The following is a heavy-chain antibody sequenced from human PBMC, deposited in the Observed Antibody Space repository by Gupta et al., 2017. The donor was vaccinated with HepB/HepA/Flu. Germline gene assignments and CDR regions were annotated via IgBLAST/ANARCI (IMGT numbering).Heavy chain of an antibody. J-gene: IGHJ4*02. CDR3: AREQQLVPIGY. Sequence: QVQLVESGGGVVQPGRSLRLSCAASGFTFSSYAMHWVRQAPGKGLEWVAVISYDGSNKYYADSVKGRFTISRDNSKNTLYLQMNSLRAEDTAVYYCAREQQLVPIGYWGQGTLVTVSS. D-gene: IGHD6-13*01. V-gene: IGHV3-30-3*01. CDR2: ISYDGSNK. CDR1: GFTFSSYA.